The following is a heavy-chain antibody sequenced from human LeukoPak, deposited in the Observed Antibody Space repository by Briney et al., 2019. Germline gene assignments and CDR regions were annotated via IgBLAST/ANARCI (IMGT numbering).Heavy chain of an antibody. CDR3: ARQNGYTAMVKDFDY. J-gene: IGHJ4*02. Sequence: ASETLSLTCTVSGGSISSSSYYWGWIRQPPGKGLEWIGSIYYSGSTYYNPSLKSRVTISVDTSKNQFSLKLSSVTAADTAVYYCARQNGYTAMVKDFDYWGQGTLVTVSS. CDR2: IYYSGST. V-gene: IGHV4-39*01. D-gene: IGHD5-18*01. CDR1: GGSISSSSYY.